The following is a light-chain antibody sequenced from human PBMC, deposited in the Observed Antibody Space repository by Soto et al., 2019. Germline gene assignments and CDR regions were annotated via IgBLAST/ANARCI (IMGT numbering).Light chain of an antibody. CDR3: QQAASFPIT. CDR2: TAS. CDR1: QGVSTW. V-gene: IGKV1-12*01. J-gene: IGKJ5*01. Sequence: IHRTQSPSSVSASFGDIVTITFRASQGVSTWLAWYQQKPGKAPNLLIYTASSLQSGVPSRFSGSGSGTDFTLTINGLQPEDFATYYCQQAASFPITFGQGTRLEIK.